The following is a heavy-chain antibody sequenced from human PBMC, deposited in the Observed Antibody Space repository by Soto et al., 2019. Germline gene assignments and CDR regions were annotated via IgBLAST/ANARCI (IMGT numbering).Heavy chain of an antibody. V-gene: IGHV1-8*01. J-gene: IGHJ3*02. D-gene: IGHD6-19*01. Sequence: QVQLVQSGAEVKKPGASVKVSCKASGYTFTSYDINWVRQATGQGLEWMGWMNPNSGNTGYAQKVQGRVTMTRNTSISTAYMELSSLRSEDTAVYYCARVRWGGSGWGAAFDIWGQGTMVTVSS. CDR1: GYTFTSYD. CDR3: ARVRWGGSGWGAAFDI. CDR2: MNPNSGNT.